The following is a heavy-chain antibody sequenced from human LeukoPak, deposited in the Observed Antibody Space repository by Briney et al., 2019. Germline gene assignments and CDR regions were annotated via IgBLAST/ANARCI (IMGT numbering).Heavy chain of an antibody. CDR1: GYTFTSYD. Sequence: ASVKVSCKASGYTFTSYDINWVRQATGQGLEWMGIINPSGGSTSYAQKFQGRVTMTRDMSTSTVYMELSSLRSEDTAVYYCARDYYYDSSGYSNPGYWGQGTLVTVSS. V-gene: IGHV1-46*01. J-gene: IGHJ4*02. CDR3: ARDYYYDSSGYSNPGY. CDR2: INPSGGST. D-gene: IGHD3-22*01.